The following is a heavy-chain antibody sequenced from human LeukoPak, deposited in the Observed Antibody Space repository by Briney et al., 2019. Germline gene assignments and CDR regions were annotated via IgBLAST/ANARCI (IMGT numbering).Heavy chain of an antibody. CDR3: ARETEHYCSGGSCYRSDAFDI. V-gene: IGHV3-20*04. J-gene: IGHJ3*02. CDR1: GFTFDDYG. Sequence: GGSLRLSCAASGFTFDDYGMSWVRQAPGKGLEWVSGINWNGGSTGYADSVKGRFTISRDNAKNSLYLQMNSLRAEDTALYYCARETEHYCSGGSCYRSDAFDIWGQGTMVTVSS. D-gene: IGHD2-15*01. CDR2: INWNGGST.